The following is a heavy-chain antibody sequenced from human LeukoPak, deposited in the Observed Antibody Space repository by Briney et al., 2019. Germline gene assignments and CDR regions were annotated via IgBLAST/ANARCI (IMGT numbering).Heavy chain of an antibody. CDR2: IRSKAYGGTT. J-gene: IGHJ6*03. CDR3: TVPPGYYYYYYMDV. Sequence: GGSLRLSCTASGFTFGDYAMSWFRQAPGKGLEWVGFIRSKAYGGTTEYAASVKGRFTISRDDSKSIAYLQMNSLKTEDTAVYYCTVPPGYYYYYYMDVWGKGTTVTVSS. CDR1: GFTFGDYA. V-gene: IGHV3-49*03.